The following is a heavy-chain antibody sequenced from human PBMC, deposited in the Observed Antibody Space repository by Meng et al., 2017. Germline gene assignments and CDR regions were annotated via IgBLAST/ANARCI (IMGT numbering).Heavy chain of an antibody. D-gene: IGHD3-10*01. V-gene: IGHV1-69*06. CDR3: ARDTHYYGSGSYYVIGY. Sequence: SVKVSCKASGGTFSSYAISWVRQAPGQGLEGRGGIIPIFGTANYAQKFQGRVTITADKSTSTAYMELSSLRSEDTAVYYCARDTHYYGSGSYYVIGYWGQGTLVTVSS. CDR1: GGTFSSYA. CDR2: IIPIFGTA. J-gene: IGHJ4*02.